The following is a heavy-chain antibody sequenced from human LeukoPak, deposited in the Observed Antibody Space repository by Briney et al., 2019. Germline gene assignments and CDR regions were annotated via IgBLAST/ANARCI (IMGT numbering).Heavy chain of an antibody. CDR1: GFTFDDYG. Sequence: GLALRLSCAASGFTFDDYGMSWVRQAPGKGLEWVSGINWNGGSTRYADSVKGRFPISRDNDKNSLYLQMNSLRAEDTALYHCARDDWLAGGAFDIWGQGTMVSVPS. CDR2: INWNGGST. J-gene: IGHJ3*02. V-gene: IGHV3-20*01. CDR3: ARDDWLAGGAFDI. D-gene: IGHD6-19*01.